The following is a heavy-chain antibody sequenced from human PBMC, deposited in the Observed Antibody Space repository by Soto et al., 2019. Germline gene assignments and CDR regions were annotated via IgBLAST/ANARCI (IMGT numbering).Heavy chain of an antibody. CDR3: ARSQGSSTSLEIYYYYYYGMDV. J-gene: IGHJ6*02. Sequence: QVQLVQSGAEVKKPGSSVKVSCKASGGTFSSYAISWVRQAPGQGLEWMGGIIPISDTTNYAQKFQGRVTTTADESTSTAYMELSSLRSEDTAVYSCARSQGSSTSLEIYYYYYYGMDVWGQGTTVTVSS. CDR2: IIPISDTT. V-gene: IGHV1-69*01. D-gene: IGHD2-2*01. CDR1: GGTFSSYA.